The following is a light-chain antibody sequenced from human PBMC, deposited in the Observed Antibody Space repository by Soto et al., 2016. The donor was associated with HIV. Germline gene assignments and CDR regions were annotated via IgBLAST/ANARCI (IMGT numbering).Light chain of an antibody. J-gene: IGKJ2*01. CDR2: SVS. Sequence: AIQMTQSPSSLSASVGDRVTITCRASQGIKNELGWYQQKPGKAPKLLIYSVSSSGSGVPSRFSGSGSGTDFTLTISSLQPEDSASYFCLQDYTYPYTFGQGTKLEIK. CDR3: LQDYTYPYT. CDR1: QGIKNE. V-gene: IGKV1-6*01.